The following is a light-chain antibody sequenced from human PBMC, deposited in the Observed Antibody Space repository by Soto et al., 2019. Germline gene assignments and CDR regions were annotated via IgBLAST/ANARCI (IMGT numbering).Light chain of an antibody. CDR3: SSYTSSSTLGV. CDR1: SSDVGGYNY. J-gene: IGLJ2*01. CDR2: DVS. V-gene: IGLV2-14*01. Sequence: QSALTQPASVSGSPGQSITISCTGTSSDVGGYNYVSWYQQHPGKDPKLMIYDVSNRASGVSNRFSGSKAGNTASLTISGLQAEDEADYYCSSYTSSSTLGVFGGGTKVTVL.